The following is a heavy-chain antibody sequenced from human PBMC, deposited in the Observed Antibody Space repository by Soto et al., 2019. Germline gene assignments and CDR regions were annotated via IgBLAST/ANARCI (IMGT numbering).Heavy chain of an antibody. V-gene: IGHV1-69*13. CDR3: ARDRLLWFGELSRYYYGMDV. D-gene: IGHD3-10*01. J-gene: IGHJ6*02. CDR1: GGTFSMYA. Sequence: SVKVSCKASGGTFSMYAISGVGQSGLRGRDGMGGIIPIFGTANYAQKFQGRVTITADESTSTAYMELSSLRSEDTAVYYCARDRLLWFGELSRYYYGMDVWGQGTTVTVS. CDR2: IIPIFGTA.